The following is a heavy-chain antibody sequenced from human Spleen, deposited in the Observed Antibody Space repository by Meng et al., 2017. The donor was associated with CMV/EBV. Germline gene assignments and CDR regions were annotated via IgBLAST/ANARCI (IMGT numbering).Heavy chain of an antibody. J-gene: IGHJ6*02. CDR2: INYRGSDT. CDR1: GFSFGSYT. CDR3: ARALKPLGTRSGLDV. D-gene: IGHD1-1*01. V-gene: IGHV3-21*01. Sequence: GESLKISCAASGFSFGSYTMNWVRQAPGKGLEWVSSINYRGSDTYYADSVKGRFTISRDNAKNSLYLQMNSLRAEDTAVYYCARALKPLGTRSGLDVWGQGTTVTVSS.